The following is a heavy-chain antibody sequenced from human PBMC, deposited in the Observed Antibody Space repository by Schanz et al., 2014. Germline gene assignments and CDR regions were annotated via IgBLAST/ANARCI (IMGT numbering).Heavy chain of an antibody. CDR2: INAGTGNT. J-gene: IGHJ4*02. V-gene: IGHV1-3*01. CDR1: GYSFTPFP. D-gene: IGHD6-13*01. Sequence: QVQLVQSGPEVEKPGASVKVSCKASGYSFTPFPIHWVRQAPGQRLEWMGWINAGTGNTEYSQKFQGRVTITRDTLASTAYMEVSSLRSEDTAVYYCARSGSSNWYCFDYWGQGTLVTVSS. CDR3: ARSGSSNWYCFDY.